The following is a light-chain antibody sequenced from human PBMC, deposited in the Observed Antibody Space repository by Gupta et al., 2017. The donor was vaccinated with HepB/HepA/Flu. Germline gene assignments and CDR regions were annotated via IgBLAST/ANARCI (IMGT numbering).Light chain of an antibody. CDR1: QSISSW. V-gene: IGKV1-5*03. J-gene: IGKJ4*02. CDR3: QHDNNYSPT. Sequence: DIQMTQSPSTLSASVGDRVTITCRASQSISSWLAWYQQKPGKVPKVPLYNVSNSESRVPSRHSGRRSVRDFSLTIISLQLHDFATSYIQHDNNYSPTFGEGTKVETK. CDR2: NVS.